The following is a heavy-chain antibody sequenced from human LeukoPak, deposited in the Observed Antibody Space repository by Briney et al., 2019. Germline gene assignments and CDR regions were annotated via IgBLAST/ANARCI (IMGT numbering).Heavy chain of an antibody. CDR3: ARDSSTSNHFDY. D-gene: IGHD2-2*01. CDR1: GGTFSSYA. Sequence: VASVKVSCKASGGTFSSYAISWVRQAPGQGLEWMGGIIPIFGTANYAQKFQGRVTITADKSTSTAYMELSSLRSEDTAVYYCARDSSTSNHFDYWGQGTPVTVSS. V-gene: IGHV1-69*06. CDR2: IIPIFGTA. J-gene: IGHJ4*02.